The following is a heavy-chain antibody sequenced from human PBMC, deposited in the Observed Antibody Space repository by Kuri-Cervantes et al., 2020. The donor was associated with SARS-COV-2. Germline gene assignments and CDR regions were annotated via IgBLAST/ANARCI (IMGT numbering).Heavy chain of an antibody. CDR3: SKGRLFGVVRFAMDV. J-gene: IGHJ6*02. CDR2: ISGSGGST. V-gene: IGHV3-23*01. CDR1: GFTVSSYA. D-gene: IGHD3-3*01. Sequence: GESLKISCAASGFTVSSYAMSWVRQAPGQGLEWVSAISGSGGSTYYADSVKDRFTISRDNSKNMVHLHLNSLRVEDTAVYYCSKGRLFGVVRFAMDVWGQGTTVTVSS.